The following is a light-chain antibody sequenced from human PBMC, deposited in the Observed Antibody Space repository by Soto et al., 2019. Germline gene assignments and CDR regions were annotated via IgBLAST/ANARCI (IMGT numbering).Light chain of an antibody. Sequence: DIQLTQSPSSLSASVGDIVTITCRASQSVRSWLAWYQQKPGRAPKFLIYDDSSLESGVPSRLSGSGSGTELNLTISNLQPDDFATYYCQKYDNYPLTFGGGTKVDI. V-gene: IGKV1-5*01. J-gene: IGKJ4*01. CDR1: QSVRSW. CDR2: DDS. CDR3: QKYDNYPLT.